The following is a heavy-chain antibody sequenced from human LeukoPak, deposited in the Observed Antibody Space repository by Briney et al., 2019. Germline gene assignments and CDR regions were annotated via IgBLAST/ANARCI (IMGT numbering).Heavy chain of an antibody. CDR3: ARVTYDSSGYYLPYFDY. CDR2: INAGNGNT. V-gene: IGHV1-3*01. J-gene: IGHJ4*02. D-gene: IGHD3-22*01. Sequence: ASVKVSCKASGYTFTSYAMHWVRQAPGQRLEWMGWINAGNGNTKYSQKFQGRVTITRDTSASTAYMELRSLRSEDTAVYYCARVTYDSSGYYLPYFDYWGQGTVVTVSS. CDR1: GYTFTSYA.